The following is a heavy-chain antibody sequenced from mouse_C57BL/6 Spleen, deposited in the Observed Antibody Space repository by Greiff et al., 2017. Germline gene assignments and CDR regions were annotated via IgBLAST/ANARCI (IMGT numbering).Heavy chain of an antibody. CDR2: IHPNSGST. CDR1: GYTFTSYW. Sequence: QVQLQQPGAELVKPGASVKLSCKASGYTFTSYWMHWVKQRPGQGLEWIGMIHPNSGSTNYNEKFKSKATLTVDKSSSTAYMQLSSLTSEDSAVYYCERDYGSSFFDYWGQGTTLTVSS. CDR3: ERDYGSSFFDY. V-gene: IGHV1-64*01. D-gene: IGHD1-1*01. J-gene: IGHJ2*01.